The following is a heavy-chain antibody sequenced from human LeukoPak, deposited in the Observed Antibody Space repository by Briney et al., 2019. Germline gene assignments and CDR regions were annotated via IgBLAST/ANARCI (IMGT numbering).Heavy chain of an antibody. Sequence: PSETLSLTCAVYGGSFSGYYWSWIRQPPGKGLEWIGEINHSGSTNYNPSLKSRVTISVDTSKNQFSLKLSSVTAADTAVYCCARGSPEAIAAAAPFDYWGQGTLVTVSS. CDR3: ARGSPEAIAAAAPFDY. J-gene: IGHJ4*02. D-gene: IGHD6-13*01. CDR1: GGSFSGYY. CDR2: INHSGST. V-gene: IGHV4-34*01.